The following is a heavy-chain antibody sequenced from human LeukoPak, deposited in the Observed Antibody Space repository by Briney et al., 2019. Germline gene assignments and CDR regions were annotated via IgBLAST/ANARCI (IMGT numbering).Heavy chain of an antibody. J-gene: IGHJ4*02. Sequence: ASVKVSCKASGYTFTNYFMQWVRQAPGRGLEWMGKINPSGGSTSYAQKFQGRVTMTRDTSTSTVYMEVSSLRFEDTAVYYCARDESIAALEYWGQGTLVTVSS. CDR1: GYTFTNYF. V-gene: IGHV1-46*01. CDR3: ARDESIAALEY. CDR2: INPSGGST. D-gene: IGHD6-6*01.